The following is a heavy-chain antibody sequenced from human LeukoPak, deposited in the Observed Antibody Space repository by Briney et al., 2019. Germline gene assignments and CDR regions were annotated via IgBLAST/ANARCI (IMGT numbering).Heavy chain of an antibody. CDR3: ARSRYYDFWSGYSHNLDY. Sequence: SETLSLTCAVYGGSFSGYYWSWIRQPPGKGLEWIGEINHSGSTNYNPALKSRVTISVDTSKNQFSLKLSSVTAADTHVYYFARSRYYDFWSGYSHNLDYWGQGTLVTVSS. V-gene: IGHV4-34*01. J-gene: IGHJ4*02. CDR1: GGSFSGYY. CDR2: INHSGST. D-gene: IGHD3-3*01.